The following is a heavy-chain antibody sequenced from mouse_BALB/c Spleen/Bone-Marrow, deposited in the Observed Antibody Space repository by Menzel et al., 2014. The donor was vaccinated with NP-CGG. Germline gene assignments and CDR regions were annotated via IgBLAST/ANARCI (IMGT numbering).Heavy chain of an antibody. V-gene: IGHV14-3*02. D-gene: IGHD3-2*01. Sequence: VQLQQPGAELVKPGASVKLSCTASGFNIKDTYMHWVNQRPEQGLEWFGRIDPANGNTKYDPKFQGKATITADTPSNTSFLLLNRLKAEDTAVYYCATDSSGYLDYGRQGSPLTVAS. J-gene: IGHJ2*01. CDR1: GFNIKDTY. CDR3: ATDSSGYLDY. CDR2: IDPANGNT.